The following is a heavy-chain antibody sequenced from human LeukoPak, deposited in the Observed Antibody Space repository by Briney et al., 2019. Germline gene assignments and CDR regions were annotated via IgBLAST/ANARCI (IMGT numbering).Heavy chain of an antibody. D-gene: IGHD6-6*01. J-gene: IGHJ6*02. V-gene: IGHV5-51*01. CDR2: IYPGDSDT. CDR3: ASTGPFEYSSSSGHYYGMDV. Sequence: VESLKISCKGSGYSFTSYWIGWVRQMPGKGLEWMGIIYPGDSDTRYSPSFQGQVTISADKSISTAYLQLSSLKASDTAMYYCASTGPFEYSSSSGHYYGMDVWGQGTTVTVSS. CDR1: GYSFTSYW.